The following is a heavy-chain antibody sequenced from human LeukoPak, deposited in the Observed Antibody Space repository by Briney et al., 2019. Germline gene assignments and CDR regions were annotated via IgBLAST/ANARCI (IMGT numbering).Heavy chain of an antibody. CDR2: ITTSSTYT. J-gene: IGHJ5*02. V-gene: IGHV3-21*01. Sequence: GGSLRLSCEASGFSFSSYNMDWVRQTPGKGLEWISSITTSSTYTFYADSVKGRFTISRDNARNSLYLQMNSLRAEDTAVYYCASGVAVAGNPWGQGTLVTVSS. CDR1: GFSFSSYN. D-gene: IGHD6-19*01. CDR3: ASGVAVAGNP.